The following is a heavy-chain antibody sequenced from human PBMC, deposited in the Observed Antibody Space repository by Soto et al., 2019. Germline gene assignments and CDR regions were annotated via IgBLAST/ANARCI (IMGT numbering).Heavy chain of an antibody. Sequence: GGSLRLSCAASGFTVSSNYMSWVRQAPGKGLEWVSVIYSGGSTYYADSVKGRFTISRDNSKNTLYLQMNSLRAEDTAVYYCARDHDYGDYGYWGQGTLVTVSS. D-gene: IGHD4-17*01. J-gene: IGHJ4*02. CDR2: IYSGGST. V-gene: IGHV3-66*01. CDR3: ARDHDYGDYGY. CDR1: GFTVSSNY.